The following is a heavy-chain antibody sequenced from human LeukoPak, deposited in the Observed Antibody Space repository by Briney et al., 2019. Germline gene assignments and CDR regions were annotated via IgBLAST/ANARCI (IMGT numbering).Heavy chain of an antibody. CDR3: ARANYDSSGYRRYYYYYMDV. V-gene: IGHV4-39*01. J-gene: IGHJ6*03. D-gene: IGHD3-22*01. Sequence: PSETLSLTCTVSGGSISSSSYYWGWIRQPPGRGLEWIGSIYYSGSTYYNPSLKSRVTISVDTSKNQFSLKLRSVTAADTAVYYCARANYDSSGYRRYYYYYMDVWGKGTTVTVSS. CDR1: GGSISSSSYY. CDR2: IYYSGST.